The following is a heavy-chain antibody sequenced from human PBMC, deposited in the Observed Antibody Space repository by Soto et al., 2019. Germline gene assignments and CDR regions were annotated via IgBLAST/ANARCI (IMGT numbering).Heavy chain of an antibody. CDR1: GGSISRSSNY. D-gene: IGHD6-19*01. V-gene: IGHV4-39*02. CDR3: ARDTPVAGTGGYFDY. CDR2: IYYSGRT. Sequence: QLQLQESGPGLVKPSETLSLTCTVSGGSISRSSNYWGWIRQPPGKGLEWIGSIYYSGRTYYNPSLWSRVTRSVDASKNQFSLKLNSMTAADTAVYYCARDTPVAGTGGYFDYWGQGNLVTVSS. J-gene: IGHJ4*02.